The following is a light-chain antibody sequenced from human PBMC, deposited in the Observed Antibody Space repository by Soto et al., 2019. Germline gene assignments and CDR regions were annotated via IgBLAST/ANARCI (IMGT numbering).Light chain of an antibody. V-gene: IGKV3-20*01. Sequence: EIVMTQSPATLSLSPGERATLSCRASQSVSSSYLAWYQQKPGQAPRLLIYGASSRATGIPDRFSGSGSGTDFTLTISRLEPEDFAVYYCQQYGSSPPDTFGGGTKVDIK. J-gene: IGKJ4*01. CDR2: GAS. CDR3: QQYGSSPPDT. CDR1: QSVSSSY.